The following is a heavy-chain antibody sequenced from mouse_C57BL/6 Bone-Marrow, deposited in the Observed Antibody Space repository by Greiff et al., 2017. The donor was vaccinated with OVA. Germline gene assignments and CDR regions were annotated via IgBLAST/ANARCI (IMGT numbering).Heavy chain of an antibody. CDR1: GFNIKDDY. Sequence: DVKLQESGAELVRPGASVKLSCTASGFNIKDDYMHWVKQRPEQGLEWIGWIDPENGDTEYASKFQGKATITADTSSNTAYLQLSSLTSEDTAVYYCTTSYGSSYWGQGTTLTVSS. J-gene: IGHJ2*01. V-gene: IGHV14-4*01. CDR2: IDPENGDT. CDR3: TTSYGSSY. D-gene: IGHD1-1*01.